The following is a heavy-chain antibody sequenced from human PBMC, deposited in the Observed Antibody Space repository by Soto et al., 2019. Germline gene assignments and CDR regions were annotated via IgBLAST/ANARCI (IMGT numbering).Heavy chain of an antibody. CDR1: GFSLSTRGVA. J-gene: IGHJ4*02. CDR3: AHRPRGYAYYFDY. CDR2: IYWDEDK. V-gene: IGHV2-5*02. D-gene: IGHD5-12*01. Sequence: QITLKESGPTLVKPTQTLTLTCTFSGFSLSTRGVAVGWFRQPPGKALEWLALIYWDEDKWYSPSLKSRLTITDDTSKNHVVLIMTNMDPVDTATYYCAHRPRGYAYYFDYWGQGTLVTVSS.